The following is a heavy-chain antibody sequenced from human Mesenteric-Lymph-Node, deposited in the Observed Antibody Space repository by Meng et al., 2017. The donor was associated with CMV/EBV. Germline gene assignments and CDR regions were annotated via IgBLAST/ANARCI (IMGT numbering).Heavy chain of an antibody. V-gene: IGHV4-31*02. Sequence: SGGYYWSWIRQHPGKGLEWIGYIYYSGSTYYNPSLKSRVTISVDTSKNQFSLKLSSVTAADTAVYYCARDHGSRYCSGGSCQGIDYWGRGTLVTVSS. CDR1: SGGYY. J-gene: IGHJ4*02. D-gene: IGHD2-15*01. CDR2: IYYSGST. CDR3: ARDHGSRYCSGGSCQGIDY.